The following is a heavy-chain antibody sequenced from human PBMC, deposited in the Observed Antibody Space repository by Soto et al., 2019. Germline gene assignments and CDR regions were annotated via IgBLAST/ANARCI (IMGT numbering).Heavy chain of an antibody. V-gene: IGHV3-15*07. CDR2: IKSKANGGTT. CDR3: AYYRDSSGLPHFHY. D-gene: IGHD3-22*01. J-gene: IGHJ4*02. CDR1: GFTFLDAW. Sequence: EVQLVESGGGLIKPGESLSLSCVASGFTFLDAWLKWFRHGTGKGLEWVGRIKSKANGGTTDYAGPLKGRVTIFRDGPQNTVYLQMDSLKTEDTALYYCAYYRDSSGLPHFHYCGQGTLVTVSS.